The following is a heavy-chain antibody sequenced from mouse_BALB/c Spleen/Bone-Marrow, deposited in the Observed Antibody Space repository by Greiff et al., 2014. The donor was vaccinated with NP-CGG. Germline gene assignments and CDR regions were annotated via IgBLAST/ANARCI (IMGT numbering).Heavy chain of an antibody. CDR1: GYAFSNYG. CDR2: IYPGDGDT. D-gene: IGHD2-4*01. J-gene: IGHJ4*01. Sequence: QVQLQQSGAELVRPGSSVKISCKASGYAFSNYGMNWVKQRPGQGLEWIGQIYPGDGDTKYNGKFKGRVTLTAGKSSSTAYMQLSSLTSEDSAVYVCASVNDYGRGYAMDYWGQGTSVTVSS. CDR3: ASVNDYGRGYAMDY. V-gene: IGHV1-80*01.